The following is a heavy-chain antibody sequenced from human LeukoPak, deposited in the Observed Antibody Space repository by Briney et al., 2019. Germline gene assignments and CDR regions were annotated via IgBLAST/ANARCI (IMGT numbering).Heavy chain of an antibody. CDR2: INIDGSNT. CDR1: GFTFCSYW. CDR3: ASLGHAGYYDFWSGYYMPYYMDV. D-gene: IGHD3-3*01. Sequence: GGSLSLFRAPCGFTFCSYWMQWVRHAPGEGLVWVSRINIDGSNTSYADSVKGRFTISRDNAKNTLYLQMNSLRAEDTAVYYCASLGHAGYYDFWSGYYMPYYMDVWGKGTTVTVSS. J-gene: IGHJ6*03. V-gene: IGHV3-74*01.